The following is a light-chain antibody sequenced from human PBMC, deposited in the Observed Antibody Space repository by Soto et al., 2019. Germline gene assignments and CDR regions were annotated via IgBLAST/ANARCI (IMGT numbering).Light chain of an antibody. Sequence: IVLTQSPAPLSFSPGEKATLSCTASQHVTTTYIAWYQQKFGQAPRLLIYGASTRATGTPDRFTGGGFGTDFTLTISRVEPEDFAVYYCQQYDSSFTFGGGTKVDIK. V-gene: IGKV3-20*01. CDR2: GAS. CDR3: QQYDSSFT. CDR1: QHVTTTY. J-gene: IGKJ4*01.